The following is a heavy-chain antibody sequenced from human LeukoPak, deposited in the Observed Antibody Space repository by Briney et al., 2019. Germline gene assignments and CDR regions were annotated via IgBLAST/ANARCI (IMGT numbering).Heavy chain of an antibody. CDR3: ARESPLFIVGVPSGYFDY. V-gene: IGHV4-59*01. Sequence: PSETLSLTCTVSGGSISSYYWSWIRQPPGKGLEWIGYIYYSGSTNYNPSLKSRVTISVDTSKNQFSLKLSSVTAADTAVYYCARESPLFIVGVPSGYFDYWGQGTLVTVSS. D-gene: IGHD1-26*01. CDR1: GGSISSYY. J-gene: IGHJ4*02. CDR2: IYYSGST.